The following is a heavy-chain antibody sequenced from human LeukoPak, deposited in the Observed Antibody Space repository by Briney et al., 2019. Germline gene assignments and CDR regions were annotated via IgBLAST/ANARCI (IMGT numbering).Heavy chain of an antibody. Sequence: GASVKVSCKASGYTFTTYGVSWVRQAPGQGLEWMGGIIPIFGTANYAQKFLDRLTITADESTSTAYMELNSLRSEDTAVYYCARVREMATIASFDYWGQGTLVTVSS. CDR1: GYTFTTYG. J-gene: IGHJ4*02. CDR3: ARVREMATIASFDY. V-gene: IGHV1-69*13. D-gene: IGHD5-24*01. CDR2: IIPIFGTA.